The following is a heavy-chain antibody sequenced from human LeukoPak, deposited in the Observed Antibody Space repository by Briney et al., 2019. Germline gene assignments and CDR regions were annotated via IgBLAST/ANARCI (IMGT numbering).Heavy chain of an antibody. D-gene: IGHD5-24*01. CDR1: GYTFNGYY. J-gene: IGHJ4*02. V-gene: IGHV1-2*06. CDR3: ARVGWRWLQFPDY. CDR2: INPNSGGT. Sequence: GASVKVACKASGYTFNGYYMHWVRQAPGQGLEWMGRINPNSGGTNYAQQFQGRVTMTRDTSISTAYMALPRLRSDDTAVYYCARVGWRWLQFPDYWGQGTLVTVSS.